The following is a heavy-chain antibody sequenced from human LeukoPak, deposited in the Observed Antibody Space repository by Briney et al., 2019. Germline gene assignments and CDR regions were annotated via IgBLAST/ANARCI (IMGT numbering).Heavy chain of an antibody. V-gene: IGHV3-74*01. CDR1: AFTLSSYW. J-gene: IGHJ5*02. Sequence: GGSLRLSCAASAFTLSSYWMHWVRPAPGKGLVWVSHINSDVSRADSADSVKGRFTVSRDNAKNTVYLQMNSLRAEDTAVYYCARGNPLGHLWGQGALVTVSS. D-gene: IGHD3-16*01. CDR3: ARGNPLGHL. CDR2: INSDVSRA.